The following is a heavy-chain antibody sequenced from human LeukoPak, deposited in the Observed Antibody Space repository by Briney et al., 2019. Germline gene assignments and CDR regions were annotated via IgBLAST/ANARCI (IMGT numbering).Heavy chain of an antibody. J-gene: IGHJ4*02. D-gene: IGHD1-26*01. CDR1: GFTFSKFA. V-gene: IGHV3-30*04. CDR2: ISYDGSNK. Sequence: GGSLRLSCAAAGFTFSKFAMHWVRQAPGKGLEWVTVISYDGSNKYYADSVKGRFTISRDNSKNTLYLQMNSLRAEDTAVYYCARDGRSGSNYGRVDYWGQGTLVTVSS. CDR3: ARDGRSGSNYGRVDY.